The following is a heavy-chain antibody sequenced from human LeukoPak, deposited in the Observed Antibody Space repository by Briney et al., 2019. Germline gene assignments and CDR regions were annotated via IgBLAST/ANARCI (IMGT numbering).Heavy chain of an antibody. CDR2: IDSSSRTT. D-gene: IGHD2-2*02. V-gene: IGHV3-48*04. CDR3: ASRRVLPAAIENDY. CDR1: GFTFSTYS. J-gene: IGHJ4*02. Sequence: GGSLRLSCAASGFTFSTYSMNWVRQAPGKGLEWVSFIDSSSRTTFYADSVKGRFTISRDNAKNSLFLQMNSLRAEDTAVYYCASRRVLPAAIENDYWGQGTLVTVSS.